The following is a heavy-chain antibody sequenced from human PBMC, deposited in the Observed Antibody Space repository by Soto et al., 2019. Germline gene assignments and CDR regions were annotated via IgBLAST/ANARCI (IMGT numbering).Heavy chain of an antibody. CDR1: GFTFNNYA. CDR3: ARASVAAGFYYMDV. Sequence: PGGSLRLSCEASGFTFNNYAMNWVRQAPGKGLEWVSSVGTSGGSTNYADSVTGRFTISRDNSKNTLYLQMNSLRAEDTAVYYCARASVAAGFYYMDVWGKGTTVTVSS. V-gene: IGHV3-23*01. J-gene: IGHJ6*03. D-gene: IGHD6-13*01. CDR2: VGTSGGST.